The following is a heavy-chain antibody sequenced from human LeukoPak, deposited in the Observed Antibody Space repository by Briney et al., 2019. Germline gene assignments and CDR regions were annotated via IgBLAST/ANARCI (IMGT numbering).Heavy chain of an antibody. CDR3: ASWRAAREYYFDY. V-gene: IGHV1-46*01. J-gene: IGHJ4*02. D-gene: IGHD6-6*01. Sequence: GASVKVSCKASGYTFTSYYMHWVRQAPGQGLEWMGIINPSGGSTSYAQKFRGRVTMTRDMSTSTVYMELSSLRSEDTAVYYCASWRAAREYYFDYWGQGTLVTVSS. CDR1: GYTFTSYY. CDR2: INPSGGST.